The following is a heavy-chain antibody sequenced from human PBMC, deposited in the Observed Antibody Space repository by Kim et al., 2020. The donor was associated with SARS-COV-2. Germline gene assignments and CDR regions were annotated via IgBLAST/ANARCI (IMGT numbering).Heavy chain of an antibody. CDR2: IWYDGSNK. J-gene: IGHJ4*02. V-gene: IGHV3-33*01. Sequence: GGSLRLSCAASGFTFSSYGMHWVRQAPGKGLEWVAVIWYDGSNKYYADSVKGRFTISRDNSKNTLYLQMNSLRAEDTAVYYCAREGSIAVAGTAIDYWGQGTLVTVSS. CDR1: GFTFSSYG. CDR3: AREGSIAVAGTAIDY. D-gene: IGHD6-19*01.